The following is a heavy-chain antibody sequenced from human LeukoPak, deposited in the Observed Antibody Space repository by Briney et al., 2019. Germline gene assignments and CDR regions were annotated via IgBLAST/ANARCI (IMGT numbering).Heavy chain of an antibody. J-gene: IGHJ4*02. D-gene: IGHD3-10*01. Sequence: PSETLSLTCTVSGGSISSSSYYWGWIRQPPGKGLEWIGSVYYSGSTYYNPSLKSRVTISVDTSKNQFSLKLSSVTAADTAVYYCARGMDLLWSLDYWGQGTLVTVSS. CDR2: VYYSGST. V-gene: IGHV4-39*07. CDR3: ARGMDLLWSLDY. CDR1: GGSISSSSYY.